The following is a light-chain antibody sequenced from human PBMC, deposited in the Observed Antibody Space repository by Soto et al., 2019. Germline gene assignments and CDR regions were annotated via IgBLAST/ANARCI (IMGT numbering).Light chain of an antibody. J-gene: IGKJ1*01. CDR1: QSVSSSY. CDR3: QQYGSSGT. V-gene: IGKV3-20*01. Sequence: IVLTQSPGTLSLSPGERATLSCQASQSVSSSYLAWYQQKPGQAPRFLIYSASSRATGIPDRFSGSGSGTDFTLTISRLEPEDFAVYYCQQYGSSGTFGQGTKVDIK. CDR2: SAS.